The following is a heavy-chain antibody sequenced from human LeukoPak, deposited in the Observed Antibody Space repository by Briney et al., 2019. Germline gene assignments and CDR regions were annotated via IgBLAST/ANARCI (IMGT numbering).Heavy chain of an antibody. CDR1: GFTFSSYW. CDR3: ARTRITMIVGLASRFDY. J-gene: IGHJ4*02. Sequence: GGSLRLSCAASGFTFSSYWMSWVRKAPGKGLEWVANIKQDGSEKYYVDSVKGRFTISRDNAKNSLYLQMNSLRAEDTAVYYCARTRITMIVGLASRFDYWGQGTLVTVSS. D-gene: IGHD3-22*01. CDR2: IKQDGSEK. V-gene: IGHV3-7*01.